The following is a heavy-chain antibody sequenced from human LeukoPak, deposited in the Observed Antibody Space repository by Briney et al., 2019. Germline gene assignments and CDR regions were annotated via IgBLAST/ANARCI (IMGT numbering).Heavy chain of an antibody. V-gene: IGHV4-39*02. CDR3: ARGRPYSGGYHLDY. D-gene: IGHD1-26*01. Sequence: PSETLSLTCTVSGDSASSDRYYGGWVRQPPGKGLEWIGNIYYSGRTYYNPSLKSRVTMSVDTSKNQFFLKLTSVPAADTAVYYCARGRPYSGGYHLDYWGQGTLVPVSA. CDR2: IYYSGRT. CDR1: GDSASSDRYY. J-gene: IGHJ4*02.